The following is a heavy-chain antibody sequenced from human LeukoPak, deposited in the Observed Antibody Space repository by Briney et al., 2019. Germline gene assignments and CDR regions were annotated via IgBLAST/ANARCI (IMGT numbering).Heavy chain of an antibody. CDR2: ISANGGGT. CDR1: GFTFSSYS. CDR3: ARLGESSCTDY. V-gene: IGHV3-23*01. J-gene: IGHJ4*02. Sequence: GGSLRLSCAASGFTFSSYSMNWVRQAPGKGLEWVSSISANGGGTYYADSVKGRFTISRDNSKNTVYLQMNSLRAEDTAVYYCARLGESSCTDYWGQGTLVTVSS. D-gene: IGHD3-16*01.